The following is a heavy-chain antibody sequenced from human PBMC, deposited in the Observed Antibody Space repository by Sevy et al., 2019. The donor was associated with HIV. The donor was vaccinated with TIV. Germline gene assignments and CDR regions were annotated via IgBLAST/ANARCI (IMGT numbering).Heavy chain of an antibody. V-gene: IGHV3-30*02. D-gene: IGHD3-10*01. CDR2: IRYDGSTK. CDR1: GFTFRSYG. Sequence: LRLSCAASGFTFRSYGMHWVRQAPGKGLEWVAFIRYDGSTKYYADSVKGRFTISRDNSKNTLYLQMNSLRGDDTSLYYCAKGLGMVQGALLSDDIWGQGTMVTV. CDR3: AKGLGMVQGALLSDDI. J-gene: IGHJ3*02.